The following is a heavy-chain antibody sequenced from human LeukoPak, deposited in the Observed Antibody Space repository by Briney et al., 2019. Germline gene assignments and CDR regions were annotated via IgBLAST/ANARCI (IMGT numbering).Heavy chain of an antibody. Sequence: SETLSLTCAVYGGSFSGYYWSWIRQPPGKGLEWIGEINHSGSTNYNPSLKSRVTISVDTSKNQFSLKLSSVTAADTAVYYCASYAKDIVVLPAASIYWYFDLWGRGTLVTVSS. CDR1: GGSFSGYY. J-gene: IGHJ2*01. D-gene: IGHD2-2*01. CDR2: INHSGST. V-gene: IGHV4-34*01. CDR3: ASYAKDIVVLPAASIYWYFDL.